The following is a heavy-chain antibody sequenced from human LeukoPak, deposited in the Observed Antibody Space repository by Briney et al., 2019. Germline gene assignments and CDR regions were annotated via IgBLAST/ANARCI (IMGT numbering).Heavy chain of an antibody. CDR1: GFTFSSYW. V-gene: IGHV3-7*01. D-gene: IGHD6-19*01. CDR2: IKQDGSEE. CDR3: AREGGGCYIDY. Sequence: GGSLRLSCAASGFTFSSYWMSWVRQAPGKGREWGANIKQDGSEEYYVDSVKGRFTISRDNAKNSLYLQMNCLRAEDTAVYYCAREGGGCYIDYWGQGTLVTVSS. J-gene: IGHJ4*02.